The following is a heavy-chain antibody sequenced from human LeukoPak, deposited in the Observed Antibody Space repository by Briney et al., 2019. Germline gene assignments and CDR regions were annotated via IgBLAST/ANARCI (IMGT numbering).Heavy chain of an antibody. J-gene: IGHJ3*02. D-gene: IGHD1-26*01. CDR2: IRYDGRNK. CDR1: GFTFSSYG. CDR3: ATNGAGELI. V-gene: IGHV3-30*02. Sequence: GGSLRLSCAASGFTFSSYGMHWVRQAPGKGLEWVAFIRYDGRNKYYADSVEGRFTISRDNSKNTLYLQMNSLRAEDTAVYYCATNGAGELIWGQGTMVTVSS.